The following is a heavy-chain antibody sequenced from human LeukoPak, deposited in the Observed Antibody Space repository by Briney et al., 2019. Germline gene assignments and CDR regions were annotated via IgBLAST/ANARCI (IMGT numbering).Heavy chain of an antibody. J-gene: IGHJ5*02. CDR3: ARDHVGYCSGGSCHGWFDP. CDR2: FYYSGTT. CDR1: RGSISSSHYY. V-gene: IGHV4-39*07. D-gene: IGHD2-15*01. Sequence: SETLSLTCNVSRGSISSSHYYWGWTRQPPGKGLEWIGSFYYSGTTYYNPSLVSRVTISVDTSKNQFSLKLSSVTAADTAVYYCARDHVGYCSGGSCHGWFDPWGQGTLVTVSS.